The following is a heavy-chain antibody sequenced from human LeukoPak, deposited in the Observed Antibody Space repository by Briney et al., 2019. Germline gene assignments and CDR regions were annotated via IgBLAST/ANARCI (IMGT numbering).Heavy chain of an antibody. Sequence: PGGSLRLSCAASGSTFDDYGMSWVRQAPGKGLEWVSGINWSGGSTGYADSVKGRFTISRDNAKNSLYLQMNSLRAEDTALYYCARLGIAAAGRPFDYCGQGTLVTVSS. D-gene: IGHD6-13*01. V-gene: IGHV3-20*04. J-gene: IGHJ4*02. CDR1: GSTFDDYG. CDR3: ARLGIAAAGRPFDY. CDR2: INWSGGST.